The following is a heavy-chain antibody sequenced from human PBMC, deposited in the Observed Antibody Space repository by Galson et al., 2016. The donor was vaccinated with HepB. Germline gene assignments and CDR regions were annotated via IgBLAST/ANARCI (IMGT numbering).Heavy chain of an antibody. Sequence: SETLSLTCTVSGDSITTYYWSWIRQPPGKGLEWIGYIYNGDTNYSPSLRGRVTISLDTSNNQFFLRLTSVTAAETAVYYCAREPYNWGQGTLVSVSS. V-gene: IGHV4-59*01. CDR3: AREPYN. CDR2: IYNGDT. J-gene: IGHJ1*01. CDR1: GDSITTYY.